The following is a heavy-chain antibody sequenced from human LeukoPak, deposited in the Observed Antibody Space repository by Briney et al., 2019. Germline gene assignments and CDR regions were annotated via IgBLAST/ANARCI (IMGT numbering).Heavy chain of an antibody. CDR3: ARSIVVVVAATHYYYGMDV. CDR2: IIPIFGTA. V-gene: IGHV1-69*06. D-gene: IGHD2-15*01. Sequence: SVKVSCKASGYTFTGYYMHWVRQAPGQGREWMGGIIPIFGTANYAQKFQGRVTITADKSTSTAYMELSSLRSEDTAVYYCARSIVVVVAATHYYYGMDVWGKGTTVTVSS. J-gene: IGHJ6*04. CDR1: GYTFTGYY.